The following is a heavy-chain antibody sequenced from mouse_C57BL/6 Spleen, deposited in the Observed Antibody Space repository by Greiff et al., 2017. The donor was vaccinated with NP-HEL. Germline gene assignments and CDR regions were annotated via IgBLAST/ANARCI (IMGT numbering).Heavy chain of an antibody. D-gene: IGHD1-1*01. CDR3: TRDLLITTVVAPLPWYFDV. Sequence: EVKLVESGEGLVKPGGSLKLSCAASGFTFSSYAMSWVRQTPEKRLEWVAYISSGGDYIYYADTVKGRFTISRDNARNTLYLQMSSLKSEDTAMYYCTRDLLITTVVAPLPWYFDVWGTGTTVTVSS. J-gene: IGHJ1*03. CDR2: ISSGGDYI. V-gene: IGHV5-9-1*02. CDR1: GFTFSSYA.